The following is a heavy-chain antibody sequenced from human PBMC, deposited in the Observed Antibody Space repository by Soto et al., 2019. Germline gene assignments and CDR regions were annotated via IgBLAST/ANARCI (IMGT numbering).Heavy chain of an antibody. Sequence: GGSLRLSCAASGFTVSSNYMSWVRQAPGKGLEWVSVIYSGGSTYYADYVKGRFTISRDNSKNTLYLQLNSLRAEDTAVYYCARSPYYYDSSGYYLFDYWGQGTLVTVSS. V-gene: IGHV3-53*01. J-gene: IGHJ4*02. CDR2: IYSGGST. CDR1: GFTVSSNY. CDR3: ARSPYYYDSSGYYLFDY. D-gene: IGHD3-22*01.